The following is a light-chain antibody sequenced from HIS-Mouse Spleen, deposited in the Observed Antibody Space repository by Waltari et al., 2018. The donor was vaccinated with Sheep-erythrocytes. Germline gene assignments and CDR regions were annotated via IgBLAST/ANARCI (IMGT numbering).Light chain of an antibody. Sequence: DIQMTPYPSSLSASFGDRVTITCRLSQRISSNLNWYQQKPGKAPKLLIYAASSLQSGVPSRFSGSGSGTDFTLTISSLQPEDFATYYCQQSYSTPPLTFGGGTK. J-gene: IGKJ4*01. V-gene: IGKV1-39*01. CDR2: AAS. CDR3: QQSYSTPPLT. CDR1: QRISSN.